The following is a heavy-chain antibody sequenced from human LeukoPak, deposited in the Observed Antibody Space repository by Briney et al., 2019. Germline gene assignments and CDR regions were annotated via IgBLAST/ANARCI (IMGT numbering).Heavy chain of an antibody. J-gene: IGHJ4*02. CDR2: IYHSGST. CDR3: ARHLGSYFTYAFDY. Sequence: SETLSLTCAVSGGSISSGGYSWSWIRQPPGKGLEWIGYIYHSGSTYYNPSLKSRVTISVDTSKNQFSLKLSSVTAADTAVYYCARHLGSYFTYAFDYWGQGTLVTVSS. V-gene: IGHV4-30-2*01. CDR1: GGSISSGGYS. D-gene: IGHD1-26*01.